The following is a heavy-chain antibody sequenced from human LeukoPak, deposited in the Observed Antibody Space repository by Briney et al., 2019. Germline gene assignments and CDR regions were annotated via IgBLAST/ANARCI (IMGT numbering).Heavy chain of an antibody. CDR2: ISSSSSYI. Sequence: GGSLRLSCAASGFTFSSYAMHWVRQAPGKGLEWVSSISSSSSYIYYADSVKGRFTISRDNAKNSLYLQMNSLRAEDTAVYYCARESGSYSYFDYWGQGTLVTVSS. D-gene: IGHD1-26*01. V-gene: IGHV3-21*01. CDR1: GFTFSSYA. J-gene: IGHJ4*02. CDR3: ARESGSYSYFDY.